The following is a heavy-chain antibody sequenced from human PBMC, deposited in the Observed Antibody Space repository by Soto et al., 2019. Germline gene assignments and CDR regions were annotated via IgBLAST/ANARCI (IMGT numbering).Heavy chain of an antibody. D-gene: IGHD3-16*01. CDR3: AGAVRSHIVES. V-gene: IGHV3-53*01. CDR1: GFTVSSSY. J-gene: IGHJ4*02. Sequence: EVQIVESGGGLIHPGGSLRLSCAASGFTVSSSYMHWVRQAPGKGLEWVSVISSGGDTYYADSVKGRFTISRDNSKNTLFLQMNSLRAEDTAVYYCAGAVRSHIVESWGQGTLVTVSS. CDR2: ISSGGDT.